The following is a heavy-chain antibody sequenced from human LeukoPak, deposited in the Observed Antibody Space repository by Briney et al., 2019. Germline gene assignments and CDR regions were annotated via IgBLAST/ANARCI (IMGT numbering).Heavy chain of an antibody. J-gene: IGHJ5*02. Sequence: GGSLRLSCAASGFTFSSYSMNWVRQAPGKGLEWVSSISSSSSYIYYADSVKGRFTISRDNAKNSLYLQMNSLRAEDTAVYYCAREKYSSGPNWFDPWGQGTLVTVSS. CDR2: ISSSSSYI. CDR1: GFTFSSYS. CDR3: AREKYSSGPNWFDP. D-gene: IGHD6-19*01. V-gene: IGHV3-21*01.